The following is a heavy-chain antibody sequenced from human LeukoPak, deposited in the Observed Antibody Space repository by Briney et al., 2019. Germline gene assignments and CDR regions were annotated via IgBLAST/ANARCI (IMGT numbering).Heavy chain of an antibody. V-gene: IGHV1-69*04. Sequence: ASVKVSCKASGGTFSSYAISWVRQAPGQGLEWMGRIVPILGIANYAQKFQGRVTITADKSTSTAYMELSSLRSEDTAVYYCARDGPSSGWLRGYFDYWGQGTLVTVSS. CDR1: GGTFSSYA. CDR2: IVPILGIA. D-gene: IGHD6-13*01. CDR3: ARDGPSSGWLRGYFDY. J-gene: IGHJ4*02.